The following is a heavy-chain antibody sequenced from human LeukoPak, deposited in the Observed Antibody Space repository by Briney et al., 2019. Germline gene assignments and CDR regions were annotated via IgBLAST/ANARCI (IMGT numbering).Heavy chain of an antibody. D-gene: IGHD5-24*01. CDR3: ARAGTVEMTPLDY. V-gene: IGHV1-2*04. J-gene: IGHJ4*02. CDR1: GYTFTGYY. Sequence: ASVKVSCKASGYTFTGYYMHWVRQAPGQGLEWMGWINPNSGGTNYAQKFQGWITMTRDTSISTAYMELSRLRSDDTAVYYCARAGTVEMTPLDYWGQGTLVTVSS. CDR2: INPNSGGT.